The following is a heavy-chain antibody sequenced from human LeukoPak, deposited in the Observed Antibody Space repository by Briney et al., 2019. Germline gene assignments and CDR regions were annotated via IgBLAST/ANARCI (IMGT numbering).Heavy chain of an antibody. CDR3: ARARVRYYYDSSGYYSYYYMDV. V-gene: IGHV3-9*01. CDR2: ISWNSGSI. D-gene: IGHD3-22*01. CDR1: GFIFDDYA. J-gene: IGHJ6*03. Sequence: GGSLRLSCAASGFIFDDYAMHWVRQAPGKGLEWVSGISWNSGSIGYADSVKGRFTISRDNAKNSLYLQMNSLRAEDTAVYYCARARVRYYYDSSGYYSYYYMDVWGKGTTVTVSS.